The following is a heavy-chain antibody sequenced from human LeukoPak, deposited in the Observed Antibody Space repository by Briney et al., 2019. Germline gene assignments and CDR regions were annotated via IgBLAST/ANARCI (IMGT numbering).Heavy chain of an antibody. D-gene: IGHD3-22*01. J-gene: IGHJ5*02. Sequence: ASVKVSCKASGYTFTSYDINWVRQAPGQGLEWMGWMNPNSGNTGYAQKFQGRVTITRNTSISTAYMELSSLRSEDTAVYYCARRYYYDSSGSNWFDPWGQGTLVTVSS. CDR2: MNPNSGNT. CDR1: GYTFTSYD. V-gene: IGHV1-8*03. CDR3: ARRYYYDSSGSNWFDP.